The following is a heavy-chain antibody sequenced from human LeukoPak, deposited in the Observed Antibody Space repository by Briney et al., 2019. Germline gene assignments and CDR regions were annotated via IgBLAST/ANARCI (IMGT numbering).Heavy chain of an antibody. J-gene: IGHJ4*02. CDR3: AKMIYGGNPPLDY. D-gene: IGHD4-23*01. CDR2: ISGSGGST. Sequence: GGSRRLSCAASGFTFSSYAMGWVRQPPGKGLEWASAISGSGGSTYYADSVKGRFTISRDNSKNTLYLQMNSLRAEDTAVYYCAKMIYGGNPPLDYWGQGTLVTVSS. CDR1: GFTFSSYA. V-gene: IGHV3-23*01.